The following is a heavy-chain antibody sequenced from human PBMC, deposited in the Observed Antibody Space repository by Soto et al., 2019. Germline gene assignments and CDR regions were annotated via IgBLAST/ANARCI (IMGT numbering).Heavy chain of an antibody. J-gene: IGHJ4*02. V-gene: IGHV3-33*01. CDR3: AREQVKYSSSWEGLDY. D-gene: IGHD6-13*01. CDR2: IWYDGTNK. CDR1: GFTFSTYG. Sequence: QVQLVESGGGVVQPGRSLRLSCAASGFTFSTYGMHWVRQAPGKGLEWVALIWYDGTNKYYADSVKGRFTISRDNSKNTLYLQMHGLRAEDTAVYYCAREQVKYSSSWEGLDYWGQGPLVTVSS.